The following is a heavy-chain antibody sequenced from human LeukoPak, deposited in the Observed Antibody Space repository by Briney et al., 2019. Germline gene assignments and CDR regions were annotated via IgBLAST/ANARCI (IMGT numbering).Heavy chain of an antibody. Sequence: GGSLRLSCAVSGFTFSSYGMHWVRQAPGKGLEWVAVISYDGSNKYYADSVKGRFTISRDNSKNTLYLQMNSLRAEDTAVYYCAKDVGYCSSTSCHYFDYWGQGTLVTVSS. V-gene: IGHV3-30*18. D-gene: IGHD2-2*01. CDR2: ISYDGSNK. CDR3: AKDVGYCSSTSCHYFDY. J-gene: IGHJ4*02. CDR1: GFTFSSYG.